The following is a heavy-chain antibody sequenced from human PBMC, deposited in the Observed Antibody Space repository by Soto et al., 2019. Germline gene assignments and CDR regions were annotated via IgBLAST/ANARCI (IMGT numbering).Heavy chain of an antibody. CDR2: INHSGST. Sequence: SETLALTCAVSGGSFSGYYWSWIRQPPGKGLEWIGEINHSGSTNYNPSLKSRVTISVDTSKNQFSLRLSSVTAADTAVYYCARGRRWYSSGWYHDYYYGMDVWGQGTTVTVSS. V-gene: IGHV4-34*01. CDR1: GGSFSGYY. J-gene: IGHJ6*02. CDR3: ARGRRWYSSGWYHDYYYGMDV. D-gene: IGHD6-19*01.